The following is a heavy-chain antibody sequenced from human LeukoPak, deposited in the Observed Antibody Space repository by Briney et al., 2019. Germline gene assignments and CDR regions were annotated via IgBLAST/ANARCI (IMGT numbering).Heavy chain of an antibody. CDR3: AKEHYCSGGCCYSGIVRKREYFQH. Sequence: PGGSLRLSCAASGFTFSSYGMHWDRPPPGRGREWVAVISYDGSNKYYADSVKGRFTISRDNSKHTLYLQMNSLRAEDTAVYYCAKEHYCSGGCCYSGIVRKREYFQHWGQGTLVTVSS. D-gene: IGHD2-15*01. V-gene: IGHV3-30*18. CDR1: GFTFSSYG. CDR2: ISYDGSNK. J-gene: IGHJ1*01.